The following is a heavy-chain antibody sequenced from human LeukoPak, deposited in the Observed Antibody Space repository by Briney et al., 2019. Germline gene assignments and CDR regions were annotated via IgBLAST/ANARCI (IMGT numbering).Heavy chain of an antibody. V-gene: IGHV3-48*02. Sequence: GGPLRLPCAASVLTYSSYSINWPRQATRKGLKWVTYNSSSSSRVYYAVSVKGRLTISRDNEKISLYVQMNSLRDEDTAVYCCARDSLNGGGDFNFDYWGQGTLVTVSS. D-gene: IGHD2-21*02. CDR3: ARDSLNGGGDFNFDY. CDR2: NSSSSSRV. J-gene: IGHJ4*02. CDR1: VLTYSSYS.